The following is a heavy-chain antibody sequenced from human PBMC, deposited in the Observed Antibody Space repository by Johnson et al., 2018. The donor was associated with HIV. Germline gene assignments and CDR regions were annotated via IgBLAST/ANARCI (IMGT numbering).Heavy chain of an antibody. V-gene: IGHV3-11*01. J-gene: IGHJ3*02. Sequence: HVQLVESGGGLVQPGGSLRLSCAASGFTFRDYHMSWIRQAPGKGVEWLSYISGSGSIIYYADSVKGRVTISRDNAKNSLYLQMNSLRAEDTALYYCAKDVGYSSSGEGAFDIWGQGTMVTVSS. D-gene: IGHD6-13*01. CDR3: AKDVGYSSSGEGAFDI. CDR2: ISGSGSII. CDR1: GFTFRDYH.